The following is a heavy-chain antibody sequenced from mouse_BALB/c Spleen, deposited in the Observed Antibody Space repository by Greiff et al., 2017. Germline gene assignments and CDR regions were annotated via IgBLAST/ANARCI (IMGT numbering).Heavy chain of an antibody. CDR1: GFTFSSYA. V-gene: IGHV5-9-4*01. CDR3: ARDRNGYYEDYAMDY. CDR2: ISSGGSYT. D-gene: IGHD2-3*01. J-gene: IGHJ4*01. Sequence: EVMLVESGGGLVKPGGSLKLSCAASGFTFSSYAMSWVRQSPEKRLEWVAEISSGGSYTYYPDTVTGRFTISRNKAKNTLYLEMSSMRSEDTAMYYCARDRNGYYEDYAMDYWGQGTSVTVSS.